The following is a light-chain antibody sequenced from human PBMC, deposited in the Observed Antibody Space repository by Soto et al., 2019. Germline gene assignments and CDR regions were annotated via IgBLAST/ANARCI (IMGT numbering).Light chain of an antibody. CDR1: QSVRNNY. CDR2: DAS. Sequence: EIVLTQSPGTLSLSPGEGASLSCRASQSVRNNYLAWYQQKPGQAPRVLIYDASSRATGIPDRFSGSGSGTDFTLTISRLESEDFGVYYCMRYGSSPPHTFGQGTRLEIK. CDR3: MRYGSSPPHT. V-gene: IGKV3-20*01. J-gene: IGKJ2*01.